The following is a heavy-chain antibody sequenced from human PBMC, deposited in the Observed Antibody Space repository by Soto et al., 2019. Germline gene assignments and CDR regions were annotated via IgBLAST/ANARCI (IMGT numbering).Heavy chain of an antibody. D-gene: IGHD6-13*01. J-gene: IGHJ4*02. V-gene: IGHV4-34*01. Sequence: PSETLSLTCAVYGGSFSGYYWSWIRQRPGKGLEWIAYTHHTGSTNHNPSLKSRLTISVDRSKNQFTLQLTSVTVADTAVYYCATSYGNAWYTYWGQGTQVTVSS. CDR3: ATSYGNAWYTY. CDR2: THHTGST. CDR1: GGSFSGYY.